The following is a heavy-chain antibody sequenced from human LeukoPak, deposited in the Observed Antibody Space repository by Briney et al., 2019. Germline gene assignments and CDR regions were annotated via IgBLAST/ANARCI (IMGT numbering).Heavy chain of an antibody. J-gene: IGHJ5*02. CDR3: ARTYINFNSYFDP. V-gene: IGHV4-38-2*02. CDR2: ISHIGST. D-gene: IGHD4-11*01. CDR1: GYSINNGCN. Sequence: SETLSLTCSVSGYSINNGCNWGWVRQPPGKGLECIGSISHIGSTYYNPSLESRVTISLDTSKNQFSLELSSVTAADTAVYYCARTYINFNSYFDPWGQGTLVTVSS.